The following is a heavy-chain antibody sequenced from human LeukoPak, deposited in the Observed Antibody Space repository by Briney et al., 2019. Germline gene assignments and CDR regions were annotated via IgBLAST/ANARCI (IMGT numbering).Heavy chain of an antibody. V-gene: IGHV3-7*01. CDR1: GFTFSSYW. J-gene: IGHJ4*02. D-gene: IGHD3-10*01. Sequence: TGGSLRLSCAASGFTFSSYWMSWVRQAPGKGLEWVANIKQDGSEKYYVDSVKGRFTISRDNSKNTLYLQMNSLRAEDTAVYYCARDIGPGWHGGSGSYFINYFDYWGQGTLVTVSS. CDR3: ARDIGPGWHGGSGSYFINYFDY. CDR2: IKQDGSEK.